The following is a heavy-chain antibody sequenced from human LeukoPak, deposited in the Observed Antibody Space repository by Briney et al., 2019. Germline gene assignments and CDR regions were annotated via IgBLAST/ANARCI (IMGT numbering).Heavy chain of an antibody. CDR2: IYYSGST. D-gene: IGHD3-10*01. CDR1: GGSISSSSYY. J-gene: IGHJ5*02. CDR3: ARHVGFITMVRGVINNNWFDP. V-gene: IGHV4-39*01. Sequence: SETLSLTCTVSGGSISSSSYYWGWIRQPPRKGLEWIGSIYYSGSTYYNPFLKSRVTISVDTSKKQFSLKLSSVTAADTAVYYCARHVGFITMVRGVINNNWFDPWGQGTLVTVSS.